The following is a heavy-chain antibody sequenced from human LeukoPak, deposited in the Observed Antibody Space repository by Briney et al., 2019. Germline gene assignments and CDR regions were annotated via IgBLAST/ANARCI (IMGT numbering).Heavy chain of an antibody. CDR2: INYSGRT. D-gene: IGHD3-22*01. CDR3: ARLLDYDNSGDPDTFDI. J-gene: IGHJ3*02. Sequence: KASETLSLTCTGSGGSIASCYWSWIRQSPGKRLEWIASINYSGRTKLNPSLQSRVTISLDMSNNHFSLQLRSVTAADTAIYYCARLLDYDNSGDPDTFDIWGQGTMVTVFS. V-gene: IGHV4-59*01. CDR1: GGSIASCY.